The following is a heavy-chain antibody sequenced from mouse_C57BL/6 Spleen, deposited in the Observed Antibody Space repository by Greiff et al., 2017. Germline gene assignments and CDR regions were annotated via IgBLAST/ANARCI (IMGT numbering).Heavy chain of an antibody. CDR2: IYPRSGNT. Sequence: QVQLQQSGAELARPGASVKLSCKASGYTFTSYGISWVKQRTGQGLEWIGEIYPRSGNTYYNEKFKGKATLTADISSSTAYMELRSLTSEDSAVYFCARSGYDYDVDYWGQGTTLTVSS. CDR3: ARSGYDYDVDY. CDR1: GYTFTSYG. J-gene: IGHJ2*01. D-gene: IGHD2-4*01. V-gene: IGHV1-81*01.